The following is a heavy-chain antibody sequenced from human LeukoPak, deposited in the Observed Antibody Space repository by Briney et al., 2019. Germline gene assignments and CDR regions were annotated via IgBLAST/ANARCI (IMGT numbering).Heavy chain of an antibody. D-gene: IGHD3-22*01. Sequence: TLSLTCTVSGGSISSGGYYWSWIRQLPGKGLECIGFIYYSGSTFYNPSLKSRVTISIDTSKNQFSLKLSSVTAADTAVYYCASLYYFDSSGYYYGKADIWGQGTMVTVSS. J-gene: IGHJ3*02. V-gene: IGHV4-31*03. CDR2: IYYSGST. CDR1: GGSISSGGYY. CDR3: ASLYYFDSSGYYYGKADI.